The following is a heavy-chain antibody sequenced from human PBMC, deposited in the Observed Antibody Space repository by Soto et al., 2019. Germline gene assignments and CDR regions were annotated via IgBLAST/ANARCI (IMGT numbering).Heavy chain of an antibody. D-gene: IGHD2-15*01. CDR1: GFSLSTTRVA. V-gene: IGHV2-5*02. Sequence: QITLKESGPTLVKPTQTLTLTCTFSGFSLSTTRVAVGWIRQPPGKALEWLALIYWDDDKRYSPFLKSRLTITKDTYKKQVVLTMTNMDPVHTATYYCSHIVVPGLGYYFDYGGQGTLVTVSS. CDR3: SHIVVPGLGYYFDY. CDR2: IYWDDDK. J-gene: IGHJ4*02.